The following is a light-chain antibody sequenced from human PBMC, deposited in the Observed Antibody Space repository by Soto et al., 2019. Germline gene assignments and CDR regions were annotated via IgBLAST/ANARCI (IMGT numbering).Light chain of an antibody. CDR2: GAS. J-gene: IGKJ2*01. CDR1: QSVSSTY. V-gene: IGKV3-20*01. Sequence: EIVLTQSPGTLSLSPGERATLSCRASQSVSSTYIAWYLMKPGQAPRLLIYGASTRSTGIPDRFSGSGSGTDFTLTISTLEPEDFAVYYCQHYGSSPPMYTFGQGTNLEIK. CDR3: QHYGSSPPMYT.